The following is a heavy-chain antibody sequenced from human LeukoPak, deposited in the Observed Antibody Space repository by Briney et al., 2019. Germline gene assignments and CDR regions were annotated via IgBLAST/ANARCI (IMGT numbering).Heavy chain of an antibody. CDR1: GFTFSSYS. V-gene: IGHV3-21*04. CDR2: ISSSSSYI. Sequence: PGGSLTLSCAASGFTFSSYSMNWVGQAPGKGLEWISSISSSSSYICYADSVKGQFSISRDNANNSLYLQMNSLRGEDTALYHCASNNGMDVWGQGTTVIVSS. J-gene: IGHJ6*02. D-gene: IGHD2/OR15-2a*01. CDR3: ASNNGMDV.